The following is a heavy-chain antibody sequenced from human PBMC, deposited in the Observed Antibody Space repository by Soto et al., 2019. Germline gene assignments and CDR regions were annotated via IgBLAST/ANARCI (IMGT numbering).Heavy chain of an antibody. CDR1: GYSFTSYW. J-gene: IGHJ6*02. CDR3: ASSGSYYYYGMDV. D-gene: IGHD6-25*01. V-gene: IGHV5-10-1*01. Sequence: LGESLKISCKGSGYSFTSYWISWVRQMPGKGLEWMGRIDPSDSYTNYSPSFQGHVTISADKSISTAYLQWSSLKASDTAMYYCASSGSYYYYGMDVWGQGTTVTVSS. CDR2: IDPSDSYT.